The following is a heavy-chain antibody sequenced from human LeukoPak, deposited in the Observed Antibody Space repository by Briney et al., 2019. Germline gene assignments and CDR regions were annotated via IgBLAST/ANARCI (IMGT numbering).Heavy chain of an antibody. CDR3: AGDRNQLSYMDV. J-gene: IGHJ6*03. D-gene: IGHD1-14*01. V-gene: IGHV3-30*04. Sequence: PGGSLRLSCAASGFTFSSYAMHWVRQAPGKGLEWVAVISYDGSNKYYADSVKGRFTISRDNSKNTLYLQMNSLRAEDTAVYYCAGDRNQLSYMDVWGKGTTVTVSS. CDR1: GFTFSSYA. CDR2: ISYDGSNK.